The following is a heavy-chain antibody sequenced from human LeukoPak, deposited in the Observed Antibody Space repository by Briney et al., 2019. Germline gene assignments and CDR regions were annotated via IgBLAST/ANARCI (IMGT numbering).Heavy chain of an antibody. V-gene: IGHV3-21*01. D-gene: IGHD3-22*01. CDR1: GFTFSSFS. J-gene: IGHJ5*02. CDR2: ISSSSGYK. CDR3: ARDTPDSSGDS. Sequence: PGGSLRLSCAASGFTFSSFSMNWVRQAPGKGLEWVSSISSSSGYKYYVDSVKGRFTISRDNAKNPLYLQMNSLRAEDTAVYYCARDTPDSSGDSWGQGTLVTVSS.